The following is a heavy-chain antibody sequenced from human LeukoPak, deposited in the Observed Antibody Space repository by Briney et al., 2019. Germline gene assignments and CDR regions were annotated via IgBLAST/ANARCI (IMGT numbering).Heavy chain of an antibody. D-gene: IGHD6-6*01. Sequence: AASVKVSCKASGYTFTSYDINWVRQGPGQGLEWMGWMNPNSGNTGYAQKFQGRVTMTRNTSISTAYMELSSLRSEDTAVYYCARDGSSSSSGHYWGQGTLVTVAS. J-gene: IGHJ4*02. CDR1: GYTFTSYD. CDR3: ARDGSSSSSGHY. V-gene: IGHV1-8*01. CDR2: MNPNSGNT.